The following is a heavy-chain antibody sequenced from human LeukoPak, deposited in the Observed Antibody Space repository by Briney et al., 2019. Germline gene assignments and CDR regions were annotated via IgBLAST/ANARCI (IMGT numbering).Heavy chain of an antibody. J-gene: IGHJ4*02. CDR3: ATVLAAAGTYDY. V-gene: IGHV4-39*07. Sequence: SGTLSLTCTVSGGSISSSSYYWGWIRQPPGKGLEWIGSIYHSGSTNYNPSLKSRVTISVDKSKNQFSLKLSSVTAADTAVYYCATVLAAAGTYDYWGQGTLVTVSS. CDR1: GGSISSSSYY. CDR2: IYHSGST. D-gene: IGHD6-13*01.